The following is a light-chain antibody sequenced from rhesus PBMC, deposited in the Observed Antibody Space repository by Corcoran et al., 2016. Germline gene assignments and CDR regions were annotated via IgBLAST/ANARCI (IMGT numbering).Light chain of an antibody. CDR1: QSVGSY. CDR2: GAS. CDR3: QQSSNLWT. Sequence: ETVVTQSPATLPLSPGERATLSCRASQSVGSYLAWYQQKPGQAPRLIIYGASSRPTGIPDRFSGSGSGTDFTLTISSLEPEDVGVYYFQQSSNLWTFGQGTKVEIK. J-gene: IGKJ1*01. V-gene: IGKV3-24*04.